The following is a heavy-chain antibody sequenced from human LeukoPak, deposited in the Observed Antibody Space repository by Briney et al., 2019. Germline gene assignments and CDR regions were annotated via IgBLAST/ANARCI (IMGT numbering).Heavy chain of an antibody. Sequence: AQTVCLICTVSGGSISSGDYYWSRIRQPPGKGLEWIVFIYHTGSFHYNPSHKSRVTISVDTSKNQFSLNLRSVTAADTAVYFCGRESRIVGTTSVWYYFDYWGQGTLVTVSS. J-gene: IGHJ4*02. CDR3: GRESRIVGTTSVWYYFDY. V-gene: IGHV4-30-4*01. D-gene: IGHD1-26*01. CDR2: IYHTGSF. CDR1: GGSISSGDYY.